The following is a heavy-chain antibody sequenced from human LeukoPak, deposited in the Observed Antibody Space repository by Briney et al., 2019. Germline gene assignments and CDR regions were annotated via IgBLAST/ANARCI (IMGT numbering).Heavy chain of an antibody. J-gene: IGHJ4*02. CDR1: GFTFSNAW. CDR2: IKSKTDDGTI. V-gene: IGHV3-15*01. D-gene: IGHD4-17*01. Sequence: GGSLRLSCAASGFTFSNAWMNWVRQAPGKGLEWVGRIKSKTDDGTIDYAAPVKGRFTISRDESENTLYLQMNSLKTEDTAVYYRTTGKHGDYYFDYWGQGTLVTVSS. CDR3: TTGKHGDYYFDY.